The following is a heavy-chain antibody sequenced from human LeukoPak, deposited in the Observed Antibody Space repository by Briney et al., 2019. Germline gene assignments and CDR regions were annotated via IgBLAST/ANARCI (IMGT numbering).Heavy chain of an antibody. CDR3: ARDNSGSWDY. CDR1: GYTFTGFF. Sequence: ASVKVSCKASGYTFTGFFMHWVRQAPGQGLEWMAWINPNGGGTNYAQKFQGRVTVTRDTSITTDYMELSSLRSDDTAVYYCARDNSGSWDYWGQGTLVTVSS. J-gene: IGHJ4*02. V-gene: IGHV1-2*02. D-gene: IGHD1-26*01. CDR2: INPNGGGT.